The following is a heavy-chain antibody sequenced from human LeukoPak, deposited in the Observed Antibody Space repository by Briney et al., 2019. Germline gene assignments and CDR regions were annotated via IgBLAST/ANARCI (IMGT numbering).Heavy chain of an antibody. J-gene: IGHJ2*01. CDR1: GGSISTSRHY. CDR2: MYYSGST. D-gene: IGHD5-12*01. CDR3: ARALVRATMVWYFDL. V-gene: IGHV4-39*01. Sequence: PSETLSLTCTVSGGSISTSRHYWGWIRQPPGKGLEWIGNMYYSGSTYYNPSLKSRGTISVDTYKSRFSLKLSSVTAADTAVYYCARALVRATMVWYFDLWGRGTLVTVSS.